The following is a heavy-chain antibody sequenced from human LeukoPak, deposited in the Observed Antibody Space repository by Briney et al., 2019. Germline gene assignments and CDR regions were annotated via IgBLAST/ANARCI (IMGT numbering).Heavy chain of an antibody. D-gene: IGHD2-15*01. V-gene: IGHV4-61*02. Sequence: PSQTLSLTCTVSGGSISSGSYYWSWIRQPAGKGLEWIGRMYTSGSTKYNPSRKSRVTISVDTSKNQFSLKLSSVTAADTAVYYCARVFRYCSGGNCYSGVEYWGQGTLVTVSS. CDR2: MYTSGST. CDR1: GGSISSGSYY. CDR3: ARVFRYCSGGNCYSGVEY. J-gene: IGHJ4*02.